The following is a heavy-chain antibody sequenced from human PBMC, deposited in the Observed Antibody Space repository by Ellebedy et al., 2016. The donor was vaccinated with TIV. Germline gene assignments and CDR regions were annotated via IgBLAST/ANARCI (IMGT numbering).Heavy chain of an antibody. CDR2: IIPILGIA. D-gene: IGHD6-13*01. V-gene: IGHV1-69*04. CDR1: GGTFSSYA. CDR3: ARRGGDNSWSLDY. J-gene: IGHJ4*02. Sequence: ASVKVSCKASGGTFSSYAISWVRQAPGQGLEWMGRIIPILGIANYAQKFQGRVTITADKSTSTAYMELSSLRSEDTAVYYCARRGGDNSWSLDYWGQGTLVTVSS.